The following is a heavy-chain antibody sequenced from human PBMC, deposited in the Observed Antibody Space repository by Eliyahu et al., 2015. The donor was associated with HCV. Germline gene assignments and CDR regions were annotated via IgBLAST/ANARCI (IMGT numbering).Heavy chain of an antibody. V-gene: IGHV3-21*01. Sequence: EVQLVESGGGLVKPGGSLRLSCAASGFTISSYXMNWVRQAPGQGLEWVSSISSSSSYIYYADSVKGRFTISRDNAKNSLYLQMNSLRAEDTAVYYCARDDQWLGPSLYYYYYMDVWGKGTTVTVSS. D-gene: IGHD6-19*01. CDR3: ARDDQWLGPSLYYYYYMDV. CDR1: GFTISSYX. J-gene: IGHJ6*03. CDR2: ISSSSSYI.